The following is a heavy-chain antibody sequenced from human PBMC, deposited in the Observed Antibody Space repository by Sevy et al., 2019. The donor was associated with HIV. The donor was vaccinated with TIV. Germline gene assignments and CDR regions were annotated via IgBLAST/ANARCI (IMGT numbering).Heavy chain of an antibody. D-gene: IGHD3-16*02. J-gene: IGHJ4*02. CDR2: ISYDGSNK. Sequence: GGSLRLSCAASGFTFSSYAMHWVRQAPGKGLEWVAVISYDGSNKYYADSVKGRFTISRENSKNTLYLQMNSLRAEDTAVYYSARVGGDYVWGSYRVWGQGTLVTVSS. CDR1: GFTFSSYA. CDR3: ARVGGDYVWGSYRV. V-gene: IGHV3-30-3*01.